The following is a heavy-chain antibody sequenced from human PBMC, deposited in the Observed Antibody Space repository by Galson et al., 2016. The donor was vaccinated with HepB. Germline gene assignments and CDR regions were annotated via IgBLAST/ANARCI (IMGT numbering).Heavy chain of an antibody. J-gene: IGHJ5*02. CDR1: GFTFDDHG. V-gene: IGHV3-20*01. D-gene: IGHD3-10*01. CDR2: INRNGRST. CDR3: AREVDKHAPGSYWFDP. Sequence: SLRLSCAASGFTFDDHGMSWVRQTPGKGLEWVSGINRNGRSTGYADSVKGRFTVSRDNSRNTLYLQMNSLRAEDTAVYHCAREVDKHAPGSYWFDPWGQGTLVTVSS.